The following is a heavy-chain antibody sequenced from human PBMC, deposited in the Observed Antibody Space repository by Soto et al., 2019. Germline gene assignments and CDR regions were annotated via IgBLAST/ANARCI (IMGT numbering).Heavy chain of an antibody. CDR2: MYNTGST. D-gene: IGHD6-19*01. Sequence: SETLSLTCTVSGGSISGYYWSWIRQPPGKGLEWIGYMYNTGSTFYNPSLKSRVTISVDRSKNQFSLKLSSVTAADTAVYYCARAGGLGAVAVDYWGQGTLVTVSS. CDR1: GGSISGYY. CDR3: ARAGGLGAVAVDY. J-gene: IGHJ4*02. V-gene: IGHV4-59*12.